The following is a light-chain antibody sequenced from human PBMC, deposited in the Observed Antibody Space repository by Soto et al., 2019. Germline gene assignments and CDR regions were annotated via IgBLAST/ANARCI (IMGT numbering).Light chain of an antibody. Sequence: EIVMTQSPATLSVSPGERATLSCRASQSVSRYLAWYQQKPGQAPRLLIYDASSRATGIPARFSGSGSGTDFTLTISRLEPEDFAVYYCQQRSSWPITFGQGTRLVIK. CDR2: DAS. CDR1: QSVSRY. J-gene: IGKJ5*01. CDR3: QQRSSWPIT. V-gene: IGKV3-11*01.